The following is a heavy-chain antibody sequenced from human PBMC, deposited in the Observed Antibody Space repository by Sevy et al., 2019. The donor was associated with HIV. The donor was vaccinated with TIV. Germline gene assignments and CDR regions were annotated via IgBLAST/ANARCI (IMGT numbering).Heavy chain of an antibody. J-gene: IGHJ5*02. CDR3: ATVGLGYYSGSSYYQGDWFDP. V-gene: IGHV1-24*01. CDR1: GYSLSKLS. CDR2: LDPGNGEI. Sequence: ASVKVSCKVFGYSLSKLSMHWVRQAPGKGLEWMGSLDPGNGEITYAQTLQGRVTMTEDTSTDTAYMELSGLTSEDTATYYCATVGLGYYSGSSYYQGDWFDPCGQGTLVTVSS. D-gene: IGHD2-15*01.